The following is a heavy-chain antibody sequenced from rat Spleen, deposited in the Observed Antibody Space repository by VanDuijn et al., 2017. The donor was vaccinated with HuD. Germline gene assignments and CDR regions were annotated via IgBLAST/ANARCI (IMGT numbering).Heavy chain of an antibody. J-gene: IGHJ2*01. CDR1: GFTFSDYN. Sequence: EVQLVETGGGLVQPGRSLKLSCVASGFTFSDYNMAWVRQAPKKGLEWVATIIHDSSSTNYRDSVKGRFTISRDNTKSTLYLQMDNLRSEDTATYYCAKGHITIAAIDYWGQGVMVTVSS. V-gene: IGHV5-7*01. D-gene: IGHD1-2*01. CDR2: IIHDSSST. CDR3: AKGHITIAAIDY.